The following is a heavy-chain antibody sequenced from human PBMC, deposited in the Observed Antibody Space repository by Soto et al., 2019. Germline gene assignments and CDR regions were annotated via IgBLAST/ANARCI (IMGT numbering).Heavy chain of an antibody. CDR1: GFTFSSYA. Sequence: QVQLVESGGGVVQPGTSLRLSCTASGFTFSSYAMHWVRQAPGKGLEWVAAISYDGSIEYYADSVKGRFTVSRDNSENTLHLQMDSLRPEDTALFYCARSDKFSRGWSWGQGTLVTVSS. V-gene: IGHV3-30-3*01. CDR3: ARSDKFSRGWS. J-gene: IGHJ4*02. D-gene: IGHD6-19*01. CDR2: ISYDGSIE.